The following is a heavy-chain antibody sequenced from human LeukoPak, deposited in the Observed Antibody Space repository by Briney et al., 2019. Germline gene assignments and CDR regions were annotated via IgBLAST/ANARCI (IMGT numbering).Heavy chain of an antibody. CDR2: ISGSGGST. CDR3: AKDSSRDGYKDYFDY. D-gene: IGHD5-24*01. V-gene: IGHV3-23*01. J-gene: IGHJ4*02. CDR1: GFTFSSYA. Sequence: GGSLRLSCAASGFTFSSYAMSWVRQAPGKGLEWVSAISGSGGSTHYADSVKGRFTISRDNSKNTLYLQMNSLRAEDTAVYYCAKDSSRDGYKDYFDYWGQGTLVTVSS.